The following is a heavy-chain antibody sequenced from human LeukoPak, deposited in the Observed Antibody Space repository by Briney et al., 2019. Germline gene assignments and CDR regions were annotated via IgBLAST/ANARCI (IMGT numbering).Heavy chain of an antibody. V-gene: IGHV3-30*03. Sequence: GGSLRLSCAASGFTFSTHGMHWVRQAPGKGLEWLAVISYDGRNTYYADSVKGRLTISRDNSKNTLFLQMNSLRGEDTAVYYCARDRLLGDDAFDIWGQGTMVTVSS. CDR3: ARDRLLGDDAFDI. CDR2: ISYDGRNT. J-gene: IGHJ3*02. D-gene: IGHD3-16*01. CDR1: GFTFSTHG.